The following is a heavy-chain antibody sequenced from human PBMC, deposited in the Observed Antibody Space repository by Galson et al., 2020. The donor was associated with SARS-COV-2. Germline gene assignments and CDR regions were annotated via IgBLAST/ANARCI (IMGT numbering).Heavy chain of an antibody. D-gene: IGHD2-2*01. Sequence: GGSLRPSCAAAASTSSSYATHWVRQAPGNGLEWVAAISYDGSNKYHADSVKGRFTISRDNSKNTLYRQMNSLRAEDTAVYYCARDGPGIGGVVPVRTQDDYCYYYGMDVWGQGATVTVSS. CDR3: ARDGPGIGGVVPVRTQDDYCYYYGMDV. CDR1: ASTSSSYA. V-gene: IGHV3-30*04. CDR2: ISYDGSNK. J-gene: IGHJ6*02.